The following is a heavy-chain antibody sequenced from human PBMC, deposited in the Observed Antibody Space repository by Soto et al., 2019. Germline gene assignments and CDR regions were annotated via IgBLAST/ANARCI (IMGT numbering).Heavy chain of an antibody. CDR2: IKAGAE. V-gene: IGHV3-23*01. D-gene: IGHD2-15*01. Sequence: EVELLESGGILVQPGGPLRLSCTASGFTFSDYAMHWVRQAPGMGLGWLSSIKAGAEHHADSVTGRFTISRDNSNHTLYLQTKNVRVEDTAVCYGTKDGGRVFDEFEPWGQGTLVTISS. CDR1: GFTFSDYA. J-gene: IGHJ3*01. CDR3: TKDGGRVFDEFEP.